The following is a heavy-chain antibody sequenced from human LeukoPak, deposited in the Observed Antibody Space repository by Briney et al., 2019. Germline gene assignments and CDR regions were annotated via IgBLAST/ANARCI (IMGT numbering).Heavy chain of an antibody. V-gene: IGHV4-59*01. CDR2: IYYSGST. CDR1: GGSISSYY. J-gene: IGHJ6*02. D-gene: IGHD3-16*01. CDR3: ARVGHYYYYGMDA. Sequence: SETLSLTCTVSGGSISSYYWSWIRQPPGKGLEWIGYIYYSGSTNYNPSLKSRVTISVDTSKNQFSLKLSSVTAADTAVYYCARVGHYYYYGMDAWGQGTTVTVSS.